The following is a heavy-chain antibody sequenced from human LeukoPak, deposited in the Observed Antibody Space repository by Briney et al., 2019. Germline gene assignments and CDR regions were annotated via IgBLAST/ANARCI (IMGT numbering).Heavy chain of an antibody. Sequence: GGSLRLSCTASGFTFSDYEMDWVRQAPGKGLEWVSYISSDGSTIYYADSVKGRFTISRDNAKNSLYLQMNTLRAEDTAVYYCARGRLPYCSSTSCQNYGMDVWGQGTTVTVSS. CDR3: ARGRLPYCSSTSCQNYGMDV. CDR1: GFTFSDYE. V-gene: IGHV3-48*03. J-gene: IGHJ6*02. D-gene: IGHD2-2*01. CDR2: ISSDGSTI.